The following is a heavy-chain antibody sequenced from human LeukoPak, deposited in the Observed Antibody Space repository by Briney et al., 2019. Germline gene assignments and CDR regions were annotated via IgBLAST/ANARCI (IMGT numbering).Heavy chain of an antibody. CDR1: GFTFSSYW. CDR3: ARVRNGDYPS. V-gene: IGHV3-7*01. CDR2: IKQDGSEK. J-gene: IGHJ5*02. Sequence: GGSLRLSCAASGFTFSSYWMSWVRQAPGKGLEWVGSIKQDGSEKYYVDSVMGRFTISRENAKNSLYLQMNSLRAEDTAVYYCARVRNGDYPSCGQGTLVTVSS. D-gene: IGHD4-17*01.